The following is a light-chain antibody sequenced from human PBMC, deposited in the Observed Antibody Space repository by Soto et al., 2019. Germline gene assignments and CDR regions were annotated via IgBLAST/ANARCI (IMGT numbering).Light chain of an antibody. CDR3: QVWDSSGDHVV. CDR1: KIGSKS. CDR2: DDS. J-gene: IGLJ2*01. Sequence: SSELTQSPSVSVAPGQTATISCGGDKIGSKSVHWYQQTSGQAPVLVVYDDSDRPSGIPERFSGSNSRDTATLTISRVEAGDEADYYCQVWDSSGDHVVFGGGTKVTVL. V-gene: IGLV3-21*02.